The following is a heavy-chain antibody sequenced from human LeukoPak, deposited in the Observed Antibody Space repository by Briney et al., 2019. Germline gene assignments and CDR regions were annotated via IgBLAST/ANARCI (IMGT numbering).Heavy chain of an antibody. V-gene: IGHV3-23*01. CDR2: ISGSGGST. CDR3: AKDSSSGTYFDY. D-gene: IGHD1-26*01. J-gene: IGHJ4*02. Sequence: GSLRLSCAVSGFTFSSYDMSWVRQAPGKGLEWVSAISGSGGSTYYAYSVKGRFTISRDNSKNTLYLQLKSLRAEDTAVYYCAKDSSSGTYFDYWGQGTLVTVSS. CDR1: GFTFSSYD.